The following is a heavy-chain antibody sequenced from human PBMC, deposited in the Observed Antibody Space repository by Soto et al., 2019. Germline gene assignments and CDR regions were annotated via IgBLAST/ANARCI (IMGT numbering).Heavy chain of an antibody. CDR1: GFAFSSYA. V-gene: IGHV3-30-3*01. D-gene: IGHD2-21*02. CDR3: ASTLLDPYYYYGMDV. Sequence: GGSLRLSCAASGFAFSSYAMHWVRQAPGKGLEWVAVISYDGSNKYYADSVKGRFTISRDNSKNTLYLQMNSLRAEDTALYYCASTLLDPYYYYGMDVWGQGTTVTAP. J-gene: IGHJ6*02. CDR2: ISYDGSNK.